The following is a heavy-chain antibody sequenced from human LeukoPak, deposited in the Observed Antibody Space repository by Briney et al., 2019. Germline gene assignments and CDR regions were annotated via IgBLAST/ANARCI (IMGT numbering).Heavy chain of an antibody. CDR3: ARRCYDSYTYRYFDL. D-gene: IGHD3-22*01. J-gene: IGHJ2*01. CDR1: GFTFSSYA. V-gene: IGHV3-23*01. Sequence: GGSLRLSCAASGFTFSSYAMSWVRQAPGKGLEWVSSISGSGGSTYYADSVKGRFTISRDNSKNTLYLQLSSLRAEDTAVYYCARRCYDSYTYRYFDLWGRGTLVTVSS. CDR2: ISGSGGST.